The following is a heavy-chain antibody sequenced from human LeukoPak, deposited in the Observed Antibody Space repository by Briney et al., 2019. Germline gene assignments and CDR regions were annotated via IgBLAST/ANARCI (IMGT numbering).Heavy chain of an antibody. J-gene: IGHJ4*02. D-gene: IGHD2-2*01. Sequence: PGGSLRLSCAASGFTFSSYEMNWVRQAPGKGLEWVSYISSSGTTIYYADSVKGRFTISRDNAKNSLSLQMNSLRAEDTAVYYCARRYCSSTSCLIDYWGQGTLVTVSS. CDR2: ISSSGTTI. CDR3: ARRYCSSTSCLIDY. V-gene: IGHV3-48*03. CDR1: GFTFSSYE.